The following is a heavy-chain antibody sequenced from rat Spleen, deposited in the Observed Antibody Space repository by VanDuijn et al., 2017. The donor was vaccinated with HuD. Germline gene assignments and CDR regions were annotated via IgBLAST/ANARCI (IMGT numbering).Heavy chain of an antibody. CDR1: GFTFSDYY. D-gene: IGHD1-12*01. CDR2: ISFEGSGT. V-gene: IGHV5-22*01. J-gene: IGHJ2*01. Sequence: EVQLVESGGGLVQPGRSLKLSCAGSGFTFSDYYMAWVRQAPKKGLEWVASISFEGSGTYYGDSVKGRFTISRHNAKSSLYLQMDSLRSEDTATYYCARQGNTMRYGGQGVMVTVSS. CDR3: ARQGNTMRY.